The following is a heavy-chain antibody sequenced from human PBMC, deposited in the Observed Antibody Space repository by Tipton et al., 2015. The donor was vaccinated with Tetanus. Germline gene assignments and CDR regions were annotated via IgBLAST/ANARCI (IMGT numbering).Heavy chain of an antibody. V-gene: IGHV3-30-3*01. J-gene: IGHJ4*02. CDR3: ARDRRGGLWLDGGFDY. D-gene: IGHD3-10*01. CDR2: ISYDGSKK. Sequence: SLRLSCAASGVTVSGNYMSWVRQAPGKGLESVAIISYDGSKKYYADSVKGRFTISRDNSKNALYLQMNSLRVEDTAMYYCARDRRGGLWLDGGFDYWGQGTLVTVSS. CDR1: GVTVSGNY.